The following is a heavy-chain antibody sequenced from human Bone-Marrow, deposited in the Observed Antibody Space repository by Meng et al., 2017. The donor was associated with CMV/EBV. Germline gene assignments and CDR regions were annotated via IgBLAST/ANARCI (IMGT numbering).Heavy chain of an antibody. Sequence: ASVKVSCKASGYTFTSYYMHWVRQAPGQGLEWMGIINPSGGSTSYAQKFQGRVTMTRDTSTSTVYMELSSLRSDDTAVYYCARGGFWLGYYSWFGPWGQGTLVTVSS. CDR3: ARGGFWLGYYSWFGP. V-gene: IGHV1-46*01. CDR2: INPSGGST. J-gene: IGHJ5*02. CDR1: GYTFTSYY. D-gene: IGHD3-3*01.